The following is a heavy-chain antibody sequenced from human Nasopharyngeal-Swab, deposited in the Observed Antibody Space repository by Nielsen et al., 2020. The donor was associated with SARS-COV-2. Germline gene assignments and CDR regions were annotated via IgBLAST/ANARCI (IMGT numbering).Heavy chain of an antibody. CDR1: GFTFGSYW. J-gene: IGHJ3*02. Sequence: GGSRRLSCVASGFTFGSYWMGCVRQVPGKGLEWVATIKQDGSEKYYVDSVKGRFTISRDNAKNSLYLQMNSMRAEDTAVYYCARDRDYAGAFDIWGQGTMVTVSS. CDR2: IKQDGSEK. D-gene: IGHD2-2*01. V-gene: IGHV3-7*01. CDR3: ARDRDYAGAFDI.